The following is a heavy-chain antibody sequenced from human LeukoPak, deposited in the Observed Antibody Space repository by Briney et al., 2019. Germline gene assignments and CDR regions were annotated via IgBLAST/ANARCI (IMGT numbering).Heavy chain of an antibody. CDR2: FDPEDGET. Sequence: ASVKVSCKVSGYTLTELSMHWVRQAPGKGLEWMGGFDPEDGETIYAQKFQGRVTMTRDTSISTAYMELSRLRSDDTAVYYCARVLGIAAAEDYWGQGTLVTVSS. V-gene: IGHV1-24*01. CDR3: ARVLGIAAAEDY. CDR1: GYTLTELS. D-gene: IGHD6-13*01. J-gene: IGHJ4*02.